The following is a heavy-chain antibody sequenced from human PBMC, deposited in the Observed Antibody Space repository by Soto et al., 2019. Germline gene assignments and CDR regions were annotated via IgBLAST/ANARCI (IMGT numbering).Heavy chain of an antibody. CDR2: IYYTESP. Sequence: PXETLSLTCTVSGGSVSGYYWNWIRQSAGKGLEWIGYIYYTESPSYNPSLKSRLTISVDTSKNQFYLKLSSVTAADTAVYYCARDWLSSYYYYGMDVWGQGTTVTVSS. J-gene: IGHJ6*02. D-gene: IGHD3-9*01. V-gene: IGHV4-59*02. CDR3: ARDWLSSYYYYGMDV. CDR1: GGSVSGYY.